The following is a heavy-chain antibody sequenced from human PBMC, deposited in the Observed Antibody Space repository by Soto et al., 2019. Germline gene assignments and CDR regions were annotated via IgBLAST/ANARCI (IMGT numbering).Heavy chain of an antibody. V-gene: IGHV3-21*01. CDR3: ARSYYDILTRYCSPPSGLGY. CDR2: ISSSSSYI. CDR1: GSTFGSYI. Sequence: VLLSLWCAASGSTFGSYIMNWISQAQGKGLEWVSSISSSSSYIYYADSVKGRFNISRDNAKNSLYLQMNSLRAEDTAVYYCARSYYDILTRYCSPPSGLGYWGQGPLVTVSS. J-gene: IGHJ4*02. D-gene: IGHD3-9*01.